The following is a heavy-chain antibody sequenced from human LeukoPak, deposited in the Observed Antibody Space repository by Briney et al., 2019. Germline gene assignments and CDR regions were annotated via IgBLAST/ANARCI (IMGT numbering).Heavy chain of an antibody. J-gene: IGHJ3*02. CDR2: IYYSGST. CDR1: GGSISSSSYY. CDR3: ARRMVGIFGVGYNDAFDI. D-gene: IGHD3-3*01. Sequence: SETLSLTCTVSGGSISSSSYYWSWIRQPPGKGLEWIGSIYYSGSTYYNPSLKSRVTISVDTSKNQFSLKLSSVTAADTAVYYCARRMVGIFGVGYNDAFDIWGQGTMVTVSS. V-gene: IGHV4-39*01.